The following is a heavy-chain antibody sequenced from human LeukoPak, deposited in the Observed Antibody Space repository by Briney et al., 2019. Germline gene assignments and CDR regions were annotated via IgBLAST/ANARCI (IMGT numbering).Heavy chain of an antibody. CDR1: GGSFSGYY. J-gene: IGHJ6*02. CDR2: INHSGST. CDR3: ARLNVDTAMAKEYYYYGMDV. Sequence: PSETLSLTCAVYGGSFSGYYWSWIRQPPGKGLEWIGEINHSGSTNYNPSLKSRVTISVDTSKNQFSLKLSSVTAADTAVYYCARLNVDTAMAKEYYYYGMDVWGQGTTVTVSS. D-gene: IGHD5-18*01. V-gene: IGHV4-34*01.